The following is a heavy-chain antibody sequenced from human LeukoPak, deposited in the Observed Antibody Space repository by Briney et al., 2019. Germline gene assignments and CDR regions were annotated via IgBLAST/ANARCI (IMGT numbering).Heavy chain of an antibody. CDR1: GSSITTDFY. D-gene: IGHD3-22*01. V-gene: IGHV4-38-2*01. J-gene: IGHJ4*02. Sequence: SETLSLTCSVSGSSITTDFYWAWIRQPPGKGLEWIADTWHTGSAYFNPSLKSRVTMSVDTSKNRLSLRLTSVTAADTAVYFCSRRKYAYDRNGFYTENFFDTWGLGTLVTVSS. CDR3: SRRKYAYDRNGFYTENFFDT. CDR2: TWHTGSA.